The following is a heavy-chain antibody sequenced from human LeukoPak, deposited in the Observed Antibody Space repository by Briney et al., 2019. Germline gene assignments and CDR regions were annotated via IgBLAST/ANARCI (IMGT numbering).Heavy chain of an antibody. J-gene: IGHJ4*02. CDR3: AKDHVQLWLLDY. CDR2: IRYDGSNK. D-gene: IGHD5-18*01. Sequence: GGALTLSCAASGFTFSSYGMHWLRQAPGKGLEGVAFIRYDGSNKYYADSVKGRFTISRDNSKNTLYLQMNSLRAEDTAVYYCAKDHVQLWLLDYWGQGTLVTVSS. V-gene: IGHV3-30*02. CDR1: GFTFSSYG.